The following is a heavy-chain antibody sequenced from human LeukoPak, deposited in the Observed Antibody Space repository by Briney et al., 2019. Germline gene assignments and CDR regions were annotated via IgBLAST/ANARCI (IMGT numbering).Heavy chain of an antibody. D-gene: IGHD2-2*01. V-gene: IGHV4-59*01. CDR2: IYYSGST. CDR1: GDSISSYY. Sequence: SETLSLTCTVSGDSISSYYWSWIRQSPGKGLEWIGYIYYSGSTNYNPSLKSRVTISVDTSKNQFSLKLSSVTAADTDVYYCAGEDCSGTSCSEYVWGQGTTVTVSS. CDR3: AGEDCSGTSCSEYV. J-gene: IGHJ6*02.